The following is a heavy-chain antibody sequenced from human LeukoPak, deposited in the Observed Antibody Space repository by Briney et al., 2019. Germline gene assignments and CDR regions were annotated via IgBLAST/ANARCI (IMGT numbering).Heavy chain of an antibody. CDR1: GGSISSYY. J-gene: IGHJ6*02. D-gene: IGHD5-18*01. CDR3: ARETRDTAMVGLYYGMDV. CDR2: IYYSGST. Sequence: PSETLSLTCTVSGGSISSYYWSWIRQPPGKGLEWLGYIYYSGSTNYNPSLKSRVTISVDTSKNQFSLKLSSVTAADTAVYYCARETRDTAMVGLYYGMDVWGQGTTVTVSS. V-gene: IGHV4-59*01.